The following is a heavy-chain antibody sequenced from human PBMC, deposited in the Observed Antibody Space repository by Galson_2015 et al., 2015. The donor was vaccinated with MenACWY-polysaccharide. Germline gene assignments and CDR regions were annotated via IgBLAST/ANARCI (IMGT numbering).Heavy chain of an antibody. CDR1: GGSVSSGSYY. Sequence: SETLSLTCTVSGGSVSSGSYYWSWIRQPPGKGLEWIGYIYYSGSTNYSPSLKSRVTISVDTSKNQFSLKLSSVTAADTAVYYCARGARYYDSSGYYGSWYFDLWGRGTLVTVSS. V-gene: IGHV4-61*01. D-gene: IGHD3-22*01. J-gene: IGHJ2*01. CDR3: ARGARYYDSSGYYGSWYFDL. CDR2: IYYSGST.